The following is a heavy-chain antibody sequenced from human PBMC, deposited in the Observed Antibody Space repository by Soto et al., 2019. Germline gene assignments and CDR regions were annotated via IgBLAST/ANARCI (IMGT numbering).Heavy chain of an antibody. D-gene: IGHD6-19*01. CDR2: ISYDGSNK. CDR3: AKAPDSGSAIDY. Sequence: QVQLVESGGGVVQPGRSLRLSCAASGVTFSSYVMHWVRQAPGKGLEWVAVISYDGSNKYYADSVKGRFTISRDNSKHTLYLQMNSLRAEATAVYYCAKAPDSGSAIDYWGQGTLVTVSS. J-gene: IGHJ4*02. V-gene: IGHV3-30*18. CDR1: GVTFSSYV.